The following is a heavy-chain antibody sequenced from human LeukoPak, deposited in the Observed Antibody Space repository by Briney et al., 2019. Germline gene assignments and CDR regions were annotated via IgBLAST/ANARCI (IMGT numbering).Heavy chain of an antibody. CDR3: ARDKAHSYGYYFDP. Sequence: SETLSLTCTVSGDAISTYYWNWIRQTPGKGLEWVGHIASGTTHYNPSLKSRAIISVDTSKNHISLRLTSVTAADTAVYYCARDKAHSYGYYFDPWGPGTQVLVSS. J-gene: IGHJ4*02. CDR2: IASGTT. CDR1: GDAISTYY. V-gene: IGHV4-59*01. D-gene: IGHD3-10*01.